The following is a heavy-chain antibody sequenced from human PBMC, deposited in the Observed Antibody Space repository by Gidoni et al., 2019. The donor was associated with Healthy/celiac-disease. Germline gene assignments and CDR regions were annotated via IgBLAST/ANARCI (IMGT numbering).Heavy chain of an antibody. Sequence: EVQLLESGGGLVQPGGSLRLSCAASGFTFSSYAMSLVRQAQGKGLEWVSAISGSGGSTYYADSVKGRFTISRDNSKSTLYLQMNSLRAEDTAVYYCAKASAPCSSTSCYNYHYYGLDVWGQGTTVTVSS. V-gene: IGHV3-23*01. CDR3: AKASAPCSSTSCYNYHYYGLDV. CDR2: ISGSGGST. D-gene: IGHD2-2*01. CDR1: GFTFSSYA. J-gene: IGHJ6*02.